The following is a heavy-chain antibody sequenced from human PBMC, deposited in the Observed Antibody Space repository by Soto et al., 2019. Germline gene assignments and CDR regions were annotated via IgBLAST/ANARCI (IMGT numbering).Heavy chain of an antibody. V-gene: IGHV6-1*01. CDR1: GDSVSSNSAA. Sequence: QVQLQQSGPGLVKPSQTLSLTCAISGDSVSSNSAAWNWIRQSPSGGLEWLGRTYYRSRWYNDYAVSVRSRITINPATSKNQFSLHLNSVTPEDTALYYCAGTTSLQWYYMDVWGKGTPVTVSS. CDR2: TYYRSRWYN. D-gene: IGHD1-7*01. CDR3: AGTTSLQWYYMDV. J-gene: IGHJ6*03.